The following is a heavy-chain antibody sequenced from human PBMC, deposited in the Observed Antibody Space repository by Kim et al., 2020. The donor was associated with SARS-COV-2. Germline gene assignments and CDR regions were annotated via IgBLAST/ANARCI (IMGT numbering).Heavy chain of an antibody. CDR3: WMNSSSARPRRAFDI. CDR1: GFTFSSYS. V-gene: IGHV3-21*01. Sequence: GALRLSCAASGFTFSSYSMNWVRQAPGKGLEWVSSISSSSSYIYYADSVKGRFTISRDNAKNSLYLQMNSLRAEDTAVYYCWMNSSSARPRRAFDIWGQGTMVTVSS. CDR2: ISSSSSYI. J-gene: IGHJ3*02. D-gene: IGHD6-6*01.